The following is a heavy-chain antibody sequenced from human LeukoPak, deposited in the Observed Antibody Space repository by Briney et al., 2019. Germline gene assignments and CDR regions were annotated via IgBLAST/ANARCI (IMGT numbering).Heavy chain of an antibody. Sequence: PSETPSLTCAVYGGSFSGYYWSWIRQPPGKGLEWIGEINHSGSTNYNPSLKSRVTISVDTSKNQFSLKLGSVTAADTAVYYCAREDTYYYDTRGAFDIWGQGTMVTVSS. D-gene: IGHD3-22*01. J-gene: IGHJ3*02. CDR2: INHSGST. V-gene: IGHV4-34*01. CDR1: GGSFSGYY. CDR3: AREDTYYYDTRGAFDI.